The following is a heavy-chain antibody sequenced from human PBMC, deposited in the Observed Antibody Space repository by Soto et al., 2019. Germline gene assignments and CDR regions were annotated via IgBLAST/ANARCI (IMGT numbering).Heavy chain of an antibody. CDR3: ALAYSTSWYSYNGMGI. D-gene: IGHD6-13*01. CDR1: GFSLSTSGMC. CDR2: IDWDDDK. Sequence: GPTLVNPTQTLTLTCTFSGFSLSTSGMCVSWIRQPPGKALEWLALIDWDDDKYYSTSLKTRLTISKDTSKNQVVLTMTNMDPVDTTTYYCALAYSTSWYSYNGMGICGQETKVTVS. V-gene: IGHV2-70*01. J-gene: IGHJ6*02.